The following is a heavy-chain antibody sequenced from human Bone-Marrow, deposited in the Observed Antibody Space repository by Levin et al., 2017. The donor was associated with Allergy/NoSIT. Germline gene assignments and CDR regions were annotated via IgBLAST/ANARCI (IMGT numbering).Heavy chain of an antibody. CDR2: FSWDGGST. V-gene: IGHV3-43D*03. D-gene: IGHD6-6*01. CDR3: AKAMEASSLFDS. CDR1: GFSFDDYA. J-gene: IGHJ4*02. Sequence: GESLKISCVASGFSFDDYAMHWVRQAPGKGLEWVSLFSWDGGSTYYADSVKGRFSISRDNSKNSLYLHMKSLRPEDTALYYCAKAMEASSLFDSWGQGTLVTVSS.